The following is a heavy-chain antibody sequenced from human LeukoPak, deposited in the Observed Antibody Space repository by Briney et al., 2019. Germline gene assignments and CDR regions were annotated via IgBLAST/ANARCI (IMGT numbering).Heavy chain of an antibody. Sequence: GGSLRLSCAASGFTFSSYWMHWVRQVPGKGLVWVPRISGDGNSANYADSVKGRFTMSRDNAKNTLYLQMNSLRAEDSAVYYCARVLHCSSTGCFSYFDYWGQGTLVTASS. J-gene: IGHJ4*02. CDR1: GFTFSSYW. CDR3: ARVLHCSSTGCFSYFDY. CDR2: ISGDGNSA. D-gene: IGHD2-2*01. V-gene: IGHV3-74*01.